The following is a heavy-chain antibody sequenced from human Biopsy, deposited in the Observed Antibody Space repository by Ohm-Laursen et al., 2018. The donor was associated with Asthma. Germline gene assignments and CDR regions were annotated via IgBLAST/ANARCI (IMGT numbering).Heavy chain of an antibody. J-gene: IGHJ4*02. D-gene: IGHD3-3*01. CDR2: ISYDGSNK. V-gene: IGHV3-30-3*01. CDR1: GFTFSTYA. CDR3: ASQSSGPDFWSGYYYFDY. Sequence: SLRLSCTASGFTFSTYAMHWVRQAPGKGLEWVAVISYDGSNKYYADSVKGRFTISRDNAKNLLFLQMNSLRAEDTAVYYCASQSSGPDFWSGYYYFDYWGQGTLVTVSS.